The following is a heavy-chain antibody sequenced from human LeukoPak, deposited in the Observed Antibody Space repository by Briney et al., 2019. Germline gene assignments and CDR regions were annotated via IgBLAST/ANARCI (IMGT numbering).Heavy chain of an antibody. CDR3: ARSGYGGVHADDY. Sequence: ASVKVSFKASGYTFTVYYMHWVRQAPGQGREWMGWINPNSGGTNYAQKFQGRVTITRDTSISTAYMELSRLRSDDTAVYYCARSGYGGVHADDYWGQGTLVTVSS. J-gene: IGHJ4*02. CDR1: GYTFTVYY. V-gene: IGHV1-2*02. D-gene: IGHD5-12*01. CDR2: INPNSGGT.